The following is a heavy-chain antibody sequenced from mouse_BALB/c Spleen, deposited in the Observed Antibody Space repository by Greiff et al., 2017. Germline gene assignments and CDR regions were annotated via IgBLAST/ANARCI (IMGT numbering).Heavy chain of an antibody. D-gene: IGHD2-1*01. Sequence: QVQLQQPGAELAKPGASVKMSCKASGYTFTSYWMHWVKQRPGQGLEWIGYINPSTGYTEYNQKFKDKATLTADKSSSTAYMQLSSLTSEDSAVYYGAREWDYGNYHYAMDYWGQGTSVTVSS. CDR1: GYTFTSYW. V-gene: IGHV1-7*01. CDR2: INPSTGYT. CDR3: AREWDYGNYHYAMDY. J-gene: IGHJ4*01.